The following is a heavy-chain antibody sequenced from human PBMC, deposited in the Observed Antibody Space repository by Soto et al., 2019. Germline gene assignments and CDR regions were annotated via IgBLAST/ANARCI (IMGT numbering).Heavy chain of an antibody. Sequence: QLQLQESGPGLVKPSETLSLTCTVSGGSISSSSYYWGWIRQPPGKGLEWIGSIYYSGSTYYNPSLKSRVTISVDTSKNQCSLKLSSVTAADTAVYYCARRYSSSSEDFDYWGQGTLVTVSS. J-gene: IGHJ4*02. CDR1: GGSISSSSYY. V-gene: IGHV4-39*01. CDR3: ARRYSSSSEDFDY. D-gene: IGHD6-6*01. CDR2: IYYSGST.